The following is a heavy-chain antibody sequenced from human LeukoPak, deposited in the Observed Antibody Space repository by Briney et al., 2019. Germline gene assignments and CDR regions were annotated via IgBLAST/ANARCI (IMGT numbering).Heavy chain of an antibody. J-gene: IGHJ4*02. D-gene: IGHD3-10*01. CDR2: ISSSSTI. CDR3: AKDRSGSYQDY. CDR1: GFTFSSYS. V-gene: IGHV3-48*01. Sequence: GGSLRLSCAASGFTFSSYSMNWVRQAPGKGLEWVSYISSSSTIYYADSVKGRFTISRDNAKNSLYLQMNSLRAEDTAVYYCAKDRSGSYQDYWGQGTLVTVSS.